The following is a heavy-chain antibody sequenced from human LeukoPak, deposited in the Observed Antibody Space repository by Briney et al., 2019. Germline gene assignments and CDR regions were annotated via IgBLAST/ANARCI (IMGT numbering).Heavy chain of an antibody. CDR1: GFTFRSHA. D-gene: IGHD2-21*01. J-gene: IGHJ4*02. CDR3: AKDFRIGYSAHFDY. V-gene: IGHV3-23*01. Sequence: GGSLRLSCVGSGFTFRSHAMSWVRQAPEKGLEFVSGIYENGGTTYYADSVKGRFSISRDNSENTLYLQMDSLRGEDMAVYYCAKDFRIGYSAHFDYWGQGALVTVSS. CDR2: IYENGGTT.